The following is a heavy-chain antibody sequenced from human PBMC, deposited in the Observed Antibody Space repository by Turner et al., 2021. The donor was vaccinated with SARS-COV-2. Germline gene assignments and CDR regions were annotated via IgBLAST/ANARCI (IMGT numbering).Heavy chain of an antibody. Sequence: LPLQASGPGLVKPSGTLSLTCTVSGGSISSSSYSWGWIRQPPGKGLEWIGSIYYSGSTYYNPSLKSRVTISVETSKSQFSLKLRSVTAADTAVYYCAGERIQLRSAGYGMDVWGQGTTVTVSS. D-gene: IGHD5-18*01. J-gene: IGHJ6*02. CDR1: GGSISSSSYS. CDR2: IYYSGST. CDR3: AGERIQLRSAGYGMDV. V-gene: IGHV4-39*01.